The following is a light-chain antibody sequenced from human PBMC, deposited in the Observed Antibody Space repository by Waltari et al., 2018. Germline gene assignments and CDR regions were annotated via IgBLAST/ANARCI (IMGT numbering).Light chain of an antibody. J-gene: IGKJ3*01. Sequence: EIVMTQSPATLSVSPGERATLSCRASQSISSQLAWYQQKPRQAPRLLIYGASTRATAIPARCSGSGSGTEFTLTISSLQSEDFAVYYCQQYHESPPITFGPGTKVDIK. V-gene: IGKV3-15*01. CDR1: QSISSQ. CDR3: QQYHESPPIT. CDR2: GAS.